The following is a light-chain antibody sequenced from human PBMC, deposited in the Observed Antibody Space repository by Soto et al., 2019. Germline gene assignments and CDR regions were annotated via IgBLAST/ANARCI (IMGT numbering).Light chain of an antibody. CDR1: SGSIASNY. CDR2: EDN. J-gene: IGLJ2*01. V-gene: IGLV6-57*01. Sequence: NLMLTQPHSVSESPGKTVTISCTRSSGSIASNYVQWYQQRPGSSPTTVIYEDNQRPSGVPDRFSGSIDSSSNSASLTISGLKTEDEADYYCQSYDRSSVVFGGGTKLTVL. CDR3: QSYDRSSVV.